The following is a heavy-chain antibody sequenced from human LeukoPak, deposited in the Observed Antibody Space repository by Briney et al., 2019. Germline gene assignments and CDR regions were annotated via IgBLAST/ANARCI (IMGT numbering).Heavy chain of an antibody. CDR1: GGTFSSYA. CDR2: IIPIFGTA. Sequence: GASVKVSCKASGGTFSSYAISWVRQAPGQGLEWMGGIIPIFGTANYAQKFQGRVTITTDESTSTAYMELSSLRSEDTAVYYCARDGSGMDEYYYYCMDVWGKGTTVTVSS. V-gene: IGHV1-69*05. D-gene: IGHD3-10*01. CDR3: ARDGSGMDEYYYYCMDV. J-gene: IGHJ6*03.